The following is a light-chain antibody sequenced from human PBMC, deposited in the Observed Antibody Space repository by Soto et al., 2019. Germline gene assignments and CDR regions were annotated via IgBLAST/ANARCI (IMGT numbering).Light chain of an antibody. Sequence: EIQLIPVASLPFVYVGDKVTIPCRASQGISSYLAWYQQKPGKAPKLLIYAASTLQSGVPSRFSGSGSGTEFTLTISSLQPEDFATYYCQQLNSYPFTFGGGTKV. CDR2: AAS. CDR1: QGISSY. V-gene: IGKV1-9*01. CDR3: QQLNSYPFT. J-gene: IGKJ4*01.